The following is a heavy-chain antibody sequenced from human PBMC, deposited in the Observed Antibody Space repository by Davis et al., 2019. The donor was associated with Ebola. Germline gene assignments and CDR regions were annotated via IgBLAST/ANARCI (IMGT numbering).Heavy chain of an antibody. J-gene: IGHJ4*02. V-gene: IGHV3-73*01. CDR3: TSFTGGDDY. CDR2: IRSKANSYAT. CDR1: GFTFSGSA. D-gene: IGHD3-16*01. Sequence: GGSLRLSCAASGFTFSGSAMHWARQASGKGLEWVGRIRSKANSYATAYAASVKGRFTISRDDSKNTAYLQMNSLKTEDTAVYYCTSFTGGDDYWGQGTLVTVSS.